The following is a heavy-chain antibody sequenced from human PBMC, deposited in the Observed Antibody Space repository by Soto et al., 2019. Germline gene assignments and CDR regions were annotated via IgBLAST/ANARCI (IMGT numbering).Heavy chain of an antibody. D-gene: IGHD6-13*01. V-gene: IGHV4-59*01. CDR3: ARGIGQQLPPLD. CDR1: GVSISSYY. J-gene: IGHJ4*02. CDR2: IYYSGNT. Sequence: QVQLQESGPGLVKPSETLSLTCTVSGVSISSYYWSWIRQPPGKGLEWIGYIYYSGNTNYTPSLKSRVTISIDASKSKFSLELSYVPAAVSAVYFCARGIGQQLPPLDWGQGTLVTVSS.